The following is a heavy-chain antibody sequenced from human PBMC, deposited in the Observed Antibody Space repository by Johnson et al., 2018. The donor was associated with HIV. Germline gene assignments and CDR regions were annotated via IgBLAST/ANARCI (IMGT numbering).Heavy chain of an antibody. CDR2: ISYDGSNK. CDR3: ARRYSGMVQGRDAFDI. D-gene: IGHD3-10*01. CDR1: GFTFSDYY. V-gene: IGHV3-30*03. Sequence: QVQLVESGGGVVQPGGSLRLSCAASGFTFSDYYMNWIRQAPGKGLEWVAVISYDGSNKYYADSVKGRFTISRDNSKNTLYLQMNSLRAEDTAVYYCARRYSGMVQGRDAFDIWGQGTMVTVSS. J-gene: IGHJ3*02.